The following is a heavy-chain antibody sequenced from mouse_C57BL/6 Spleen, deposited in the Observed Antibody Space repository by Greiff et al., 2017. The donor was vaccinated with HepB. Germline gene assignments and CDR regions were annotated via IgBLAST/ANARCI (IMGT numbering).Heavy chain of an antibody. Sequence: QVQLQQPGAELVMPGASVKLSCKASGYTFTSYWMHWVKQRPGQGLEWIGEIDPSDSYTNYNQKFKGKSTLTVDKSSSTAYMQLSSLTSEDSAVYYGARFGLTGTDDFDYWGQGTTLTVSS. D-gene: IGHD4-1*01. V-gene: IGHV1-69*01. J-gene: IGHJ2*01. CDR2: IDPSDSYT. CDR3: ARFGLTGTDDFDY. CDR1: GYTFTSYW.